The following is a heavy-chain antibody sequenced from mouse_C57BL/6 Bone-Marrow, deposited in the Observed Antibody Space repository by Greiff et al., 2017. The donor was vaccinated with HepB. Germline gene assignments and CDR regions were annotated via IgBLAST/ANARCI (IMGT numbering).Heavy chain of an antibody. CDR1: GYTFTSYW. CDR3: ARSYGSRFAY. CDR2: IDPSDSYT. V-gene: IGHV1-50*01. D-gene: IGHD1-1*01. J-gene: IGHJ3*01. Sequence: VQLQQPGAELVKPGASVKLSCKASGYTFTSYWMQWVKQRPGQGLEWIGEIDPSDSYTNYNQKFKGKATLTVDTSSSTAYMQLSSLTSEDSAVYYCARSYGSRFAYWGQGTLVTVSA.